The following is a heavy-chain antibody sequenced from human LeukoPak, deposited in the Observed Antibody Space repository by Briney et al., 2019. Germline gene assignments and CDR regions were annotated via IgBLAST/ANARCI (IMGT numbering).Heavy chain of an antibody. CDR1: GFTFTKYW. Sequence: GESLKISCKGSGFTFTKYWIGWVRQMPGKGLEWMGIMYLGDSETRYSPSFQGQVTISADTSISTVFLQWSSLKASDTAMYYCVRHEGSISGWPFDYWGQGTLVTVSS. CDR3: VRHEGSISGWPFDY. CDR2: MYLGDSET. V-gene: IGHV5-51*01. J-gene: IGHJ4*02. D-gene: IGHD6-19*01.